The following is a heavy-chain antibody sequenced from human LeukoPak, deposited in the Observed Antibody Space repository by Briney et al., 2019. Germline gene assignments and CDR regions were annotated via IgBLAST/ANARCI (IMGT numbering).Heavy chain of an antibody. CDR3: ARGAITMVRGVIN. CDR2: ISSSSSYI. CDR1: GFTFSSYS. J-gene: IGHJ4*02. Sequence: GGSLRLSCAASGFTFSSYSMNWVRQAPGKGLEWVSSISSSSSYIYYADSVKGRFTISRDNAKNSLYLQMNSLRAEDTAVYYCARGAITMVRGVINWGQGTLVTVSS. V-gene: IGHV3-21*01. D-gene: IGHD3-10*01.